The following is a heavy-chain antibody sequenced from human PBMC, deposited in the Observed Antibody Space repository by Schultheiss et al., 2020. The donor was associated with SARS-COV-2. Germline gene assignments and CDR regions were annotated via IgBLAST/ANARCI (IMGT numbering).Heavy chain of an antibody. Sequence: GGSLRLSCAASGFTFSSYGMHWVRQAPGKGLEWVAVISYDGSNKYYADSVKGRFTISRDNSKNTLYLQMNSLRAEDTAVYYCAKDEGIVLMVYAIGEIDYWGQGTVVTVSS. CDR1: GFTFSSYG. CDR2: ISYDGSNK. D-gene: IGHD2-8*01. V-gene: IGHV3-30*18. J-gene: IGHJ4*02. CDR3: AKDEGIVLMVYAIGEIDY.